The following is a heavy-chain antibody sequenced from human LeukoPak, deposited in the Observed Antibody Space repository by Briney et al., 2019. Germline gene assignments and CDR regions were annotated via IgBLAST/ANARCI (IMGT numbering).Heavy chain of an antibody. D-gene: IGHD1-26*01. V-gene: IGHV5-10-1*01. Sequence: GESLKISCKGSGYSFTSYWISWVRRMPGKGLEWMGRIDPSDSYTNYSPSFQGHVTISADKSISTAYLQWSSLKASDTAMYYCARHGHQSVSPRSYYMYYWGQGTLVTVSS. J-gene: IGHJ4*02. CDR3: ARHGHQSVSPRSYYMYY. CDR1: GYSFTSYW. CDR2: IDPSDSYT.